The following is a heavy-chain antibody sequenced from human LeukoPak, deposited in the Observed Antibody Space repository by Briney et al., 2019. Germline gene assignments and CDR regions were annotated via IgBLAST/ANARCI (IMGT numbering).Heavy chain of an antibody. J-gene: IGHJ3*02. Sequence: PSETLSLTCTVSGGSIRSYYWSWIRQPPGKGLEWIGYIYYSGRTNYNPSLKSRVTISVDTSENQFSLKLSSVTAADTAVYYCARDKKDYYDSSGYYYFAFDIWGQGTMVNVSS. CDR3: ARDKKDYYDSSGYYYFAFDI. CDR2: IYYSGRT. CDR1: GGSIRSYY. V-gene: IGHV4-59*01. D-gene: IGHD3-22*01.